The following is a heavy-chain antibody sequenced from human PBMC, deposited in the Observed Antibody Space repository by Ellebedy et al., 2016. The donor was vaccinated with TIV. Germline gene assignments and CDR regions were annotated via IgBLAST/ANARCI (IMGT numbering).Heavy chain of an antibody. CDR2: IWYDGSNK. J-gene: IGHJ4*02. V-gene: IGHV3-33*08. CDR1: GLRFDIYS. CDR3: ARELEHYYDSSGYYEGDY. Sequence: GESLKISCEASGLRFDIYSMHWVSQAPGKGLEWVAVIWYDGSNKYYSDSVNGRFTISRDNSKKTLYLQMNSLRAEDTAVYYCARELEHYYDSSGYYEGDYWGQGTLVTVSS. D-gene: IGHD3-22*01.